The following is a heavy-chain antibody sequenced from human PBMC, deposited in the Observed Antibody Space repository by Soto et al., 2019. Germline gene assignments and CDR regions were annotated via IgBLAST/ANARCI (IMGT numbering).Heavy chain of an antibody. V-gene: IGHV3-23*01. CDR2: IGGSGSSA. CDR3: AKDAVAYNGEWDWFDL. CDR1: GFTFKNFA. J-gene: IGHJ5*02. Sequence: EGQLLESGGGLVQPGGSLRLSCVASGFTFKNFAMTWVRQAPGKGMEWVSAIGGSGSSANYADSVKGRSTVSRDDSKSTLYFQMSGERVDDTALYYCAKDAVAYNGEWDWFDLWGQGTLVTVS. D-gene: IGHD3-10*01.